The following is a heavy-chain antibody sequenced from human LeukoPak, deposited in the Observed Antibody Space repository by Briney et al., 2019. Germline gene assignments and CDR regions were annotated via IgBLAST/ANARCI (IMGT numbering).Heavy chain of an antibody. CDR3: GRDGTGRYYYYYYMDV. J-gene: IGHJ6*03. D-gene: IGHD6-13*01. V-gene: IGHV3-11*01. Sequence: KPGESLTLSCAASGFTFSHYYMSWIRKAPGKGLEWLSYISSSGSTIYYADSVKGSCTISRDNATDSLYLQMNSLRAADKAVCYCGRDGTGRYYYYYYMDVWGKGTTVTVSS. CDR1: GFTFSHYY. CDR2: ISSSGSTI.